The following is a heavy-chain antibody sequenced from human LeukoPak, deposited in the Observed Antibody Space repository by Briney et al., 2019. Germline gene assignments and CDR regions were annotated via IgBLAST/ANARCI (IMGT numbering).Heavy chain of an antibody. CDR1: GFTFSSYW. V-gene: IGHV3-7*01. D-gene: IGHD6-13*01. J-gene: IGHJ3*02. Sequence: GGSLRLSCAASGFTFSSYWMNWVRQAPGKGLEWVANIKQDGGERYYVDSVKGRFTISRDNAKNSLYLQMNSLRAEDTAVYYCARRRISRPAGNVFDIWGQGTMVTVSS. CDR2: IKQDGGER. CDR3: ARRRISRPAGNVFDI.